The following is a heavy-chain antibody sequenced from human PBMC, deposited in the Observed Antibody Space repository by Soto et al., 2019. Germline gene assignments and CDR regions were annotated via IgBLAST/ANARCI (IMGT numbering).Heavy chain of an antibody. Sequence: QVQLQESGPGLVEPSGTLSLTCAVSGGSIRSGNWWSWVRQPPGKGLEWIGEIYHSGTTNYNPSLKSRVTISVDTSKNQFSLKLTSVTAADTAVYSCARQRGYYVDYWGQGTLVTVSS. J-gene: IGHJ4*02. V-gene: IGHV4-4*02. CDR2: IYHSGTT. CDR3: ARQRGYYVDY. D-gene: IGHD3-22*01. CDR1: GGSIRSGNW.